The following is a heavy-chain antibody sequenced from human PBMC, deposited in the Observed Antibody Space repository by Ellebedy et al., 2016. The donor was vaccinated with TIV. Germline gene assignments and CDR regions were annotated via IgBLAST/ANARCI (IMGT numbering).Heavy chain of an antibody. CDR1: GYTFTNYG. Sequence: AASVTVSCKASGYTFTNYGVSWLRQAPGQGLEWMGWISGYNGNTYYVQKFQGRVTMTTDTSTRTASMELRSLRSDNTAVYFCARFGPIIRTDWGGGYNWFDPWGQGTLVTVSS. V-gene: IGHV1-18*04. CDR3: ARFGPIIRTDWGGGYNWFDP. D-gene: IGHD3/OR15-3a*01. J-gene: IGHJ5*02. CDR2: ISGYNGNT.